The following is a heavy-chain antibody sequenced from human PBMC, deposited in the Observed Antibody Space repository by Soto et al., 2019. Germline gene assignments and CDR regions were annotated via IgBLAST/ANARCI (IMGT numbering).Heavy chain of an antibody. J-gene: IGHJ5*02. D-gene: IGHD2-21*01. CDR1: GFTFSDYY. CDR2: ISPKGTYR. V-gene: IGHV3-11*06. Sequence: QVHLVESGGGLVKPGGSLRLSCATSGFTFSDYYMSWIRQAPGKWLEFVSYISPKGTYRTYADSVKGRFTISRDHAKNSLYLKVNSLLAEETAVYYCARGGGGGLFDLWGEGTIVTVSS. CDR3: ARGGGGGLFDL.